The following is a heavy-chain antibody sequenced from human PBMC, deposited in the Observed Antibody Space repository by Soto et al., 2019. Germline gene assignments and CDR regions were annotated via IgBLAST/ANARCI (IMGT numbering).Heavy chain of an antibody. J-gene: IGHJ4*01. CDR3: ERDLASAVAGNGVEDY. CDR1: GGTFSSYA. Sequence: QVQLVQSGAEVKKPGSSVKVSCKASGGTFSSYAISWVRQAPGQGLEWMGGIIPIFGTANYAQKFQGRVKITADESTSAAYMELSSLRSEDTAVYYCERDLASAVAGNGVEDYWGHGTLVTVSS. CDR2: IIPIFGTA. V-gene: IGHV1-69*01. D-gene: IGHD6-19*01.